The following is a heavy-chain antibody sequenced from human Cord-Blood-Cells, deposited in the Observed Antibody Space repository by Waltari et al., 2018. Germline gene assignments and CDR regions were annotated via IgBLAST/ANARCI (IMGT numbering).Heavy chain of an antibody. CDR2: INHSGST. V-gene: IGHV4-34*01. CDR1: GGSFSGYY. D-gene: IGHD4-4*01. CDR3: ARAGYRDYSKIFDY. Sequence: VYGGSFSGYYWSWIRQPPGKGLEWIGEINHSGSTNYNPSLKSRVTISVDTSKNQFSLKLSSVTAADTAVYYCARAGYRDYSKIFDYWGQGTLVTVSS. J-gene: IGHJ4*02.